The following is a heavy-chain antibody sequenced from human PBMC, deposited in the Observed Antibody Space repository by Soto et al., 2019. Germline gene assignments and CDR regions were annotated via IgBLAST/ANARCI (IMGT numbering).Heavy chain of an antibody. V-gene: IGHV3-53*01. CDR2: IYSGGST. D-gene: IGHD3-22*01. CDR3: ARDRVESGYPEYFQH. CDR1: GFTVSSNY. J-gene: IGHJ1*01. Sequence: EVQLVESGGGLIQPGGSLRLSCAASGFTVSSNYMSWVRQAPGKGLEWVSVIYSGGSTYYADSVKGRFTISRDNSNNTLYPKLNSLRAEATAVYYCARDRVESGYPEYFQHWGQGTLVTVSS.